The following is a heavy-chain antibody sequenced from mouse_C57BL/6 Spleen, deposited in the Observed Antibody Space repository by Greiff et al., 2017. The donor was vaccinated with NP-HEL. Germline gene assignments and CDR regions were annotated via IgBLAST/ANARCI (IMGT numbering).Heavy chain of an antibody. CDR3: AKKRYNYCGSSGAMGY. CDR1: GFSLPSYG. D-gene: IGHD1-1*01. J-gene: IGHJ4*01. CDR2: IWRGGST. V-gene: IGHV2-5*01. Sequence: VQLQQSGPGLVQPSQSLSITCTVSGFSLPSYGVHWVRQSPGKGLEWLGVIWRGGSTDYTAAFMSRLSITKDNSKSQVFFKMNSLQADDTAIYYCAKKRYNYCGSSGAMGYWGQGASVTVYS.